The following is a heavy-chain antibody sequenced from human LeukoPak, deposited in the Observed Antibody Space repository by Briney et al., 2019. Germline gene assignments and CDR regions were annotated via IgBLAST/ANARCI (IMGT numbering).Heavy chain of an antibody. J-gene: IGHJ4*02. CDR2: ITGSGGDT. V-gene: IGHV3-23*01. Sequence: GGSLRLSCAASGFTFGRYAMSWVRQTPGKGLEWVSAITGSGGDTYYADSEKGRFTISRDNSKNTLYLQMNSLRAEDTAVYYCAKDEHYDFWSGYYYFDYWGQGTLVTVSS. CDR3: AKDEHYDFWSGYYYFDY. D-gene: IGHD3-3*01. CDR1: GFTFGRYA.